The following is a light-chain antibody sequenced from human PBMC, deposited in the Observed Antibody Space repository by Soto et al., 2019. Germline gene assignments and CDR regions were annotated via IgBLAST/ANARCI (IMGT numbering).Light chain of an antibody. V-gene: IGKV1-39*01. CDR2: AIS. CDR1: QSIITY. J-gene: IGKJ1*01. Sequence: DIQMTQSPSSLSASVGDRVTITCRTSQSIITYLNWYQQKPGKAPKLLINAISTLQSGVPSRFSGSGSGTDFTLTISSLQPEDFATYYCQQSYSTPPWTFGQGTKVEI. CDR3: QQSYSTPPWT.